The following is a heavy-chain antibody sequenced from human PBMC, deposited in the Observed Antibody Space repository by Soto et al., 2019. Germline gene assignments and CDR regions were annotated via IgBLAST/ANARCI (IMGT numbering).Heavy chain of an antibody. CDR2: IYPGDSDT. V-gene: IGHV5-51*01. J-gene: IGHJ6*03. D-gene: IGHD4-17*01. CDR1: GYSFTSYW. CDR3: ARHWSYGDLIPNYDMDV. Sequence: LGESLKSSGKGSGYSFTSYWIGWVRQMPGKGLEWMGIIYPGDSDTRYSPSFQGQVTISADKSISTAYLQWSSLKASDTAMYYCARHWSYGDLIPNYDMDVWGKGTTVTVSS.